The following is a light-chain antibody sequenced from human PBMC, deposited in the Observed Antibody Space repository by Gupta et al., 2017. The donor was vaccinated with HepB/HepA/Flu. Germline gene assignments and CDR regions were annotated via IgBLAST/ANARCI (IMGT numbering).Light chain of an antibody. CDR1: NIGSES. V-gene: IGLV3-21*02. CDR3: QVWGSNSDHLI. Sequence: SNVLTQPPSVSVAPGQTATITCGGDNIGSESVHWYQQRPGQAPVLVVYDDNDRPSGIPWRFSGSKSGNMATLTISRVEAGDEADYYCQVWGSNSDHLIFGGGTKLTVL. J-gene: IGLJ2*01. CDR2: DDN.